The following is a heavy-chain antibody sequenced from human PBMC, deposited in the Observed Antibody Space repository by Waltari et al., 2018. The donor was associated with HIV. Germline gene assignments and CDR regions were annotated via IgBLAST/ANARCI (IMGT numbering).Heavy chain of an antibody. CDR3: TTGVRYYGP. V-gene: IGHV3-53*01. J-gene: IGHJ5*02. CDR1: NFSVAGKH. CDR2: IYPDDTT. Sequence: AESGGRLIQPGGSLGLSCPASNFSVAGKHLTWIRQAPGGSREWVAVIYPDDTTHYADLVSGRFTIARAKSRTTVLLLMNGLFVDDTATYFCTTGVRYYGPWGQGTRVTVSS. D-gene: IGHD3-10*01.